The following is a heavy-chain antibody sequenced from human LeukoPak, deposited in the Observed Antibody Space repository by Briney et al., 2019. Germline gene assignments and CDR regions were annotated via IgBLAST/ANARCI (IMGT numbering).Heavy chain of an antibody. Sequence: GGSLRLSCAASGLTFNNYAMSWVRQAPGKGLEWVSAISGSGGNTYYADSVKGRFAISRDNSNNTLYLQMNSLRAEDTAVYYCAKDRKQWLVVGGAFDIWGQGTMVTVSS. CDR2: ISGSGGNT. D-gene: IGHD6-19*01. V-gene: IGHV3-23*01. CDR3: AKDRKQWLVVGGAFDI. J-gene: IGHJ3*02. CDR1: GLTFNNYA.